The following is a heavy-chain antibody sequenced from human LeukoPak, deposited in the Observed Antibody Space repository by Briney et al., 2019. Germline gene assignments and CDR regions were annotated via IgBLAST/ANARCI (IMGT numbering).Heavy chain of an antibody. J-gene: IGHJ4*02. D-gene: IGHD4-11*01. CDR1: GGSISSYY. CDR2: IYTSGST. CDR3: ASETVTTPFDY. V-gene: IGHV4-4*07. Sequence: PSETLSLTCTVSGGSISSYYWSWIRQPPGKGLEWIGRIYTSGSTNYNPSLKSRVTISVDKSKNQFSLKLSSVSAADTAVYYCASETVTTPFDYWGQGTLVTVSS.